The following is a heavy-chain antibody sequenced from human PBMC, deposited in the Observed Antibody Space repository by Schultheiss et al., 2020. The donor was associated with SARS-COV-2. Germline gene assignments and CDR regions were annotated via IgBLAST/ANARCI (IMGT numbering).Heavy chain of an antibody. CDR3: AVPSSWDHAGFDP. V-gene: IGHV1-8*01. CDR2: MNPNSGNT. Sequence: ASVKVSCKASGYTFTSYDINWVRQATGQGLEWMGWMNPNSGNTGYAQKFQGRVTMTRNTSISTAYMELSSLRSDDTAVYYCAVPSSWDHAGFDPWGQGTLVTVSS. CDR1: GYTFTSYD. D-gene: IGHD6-13*01. J-gene: IGHJ5*02.